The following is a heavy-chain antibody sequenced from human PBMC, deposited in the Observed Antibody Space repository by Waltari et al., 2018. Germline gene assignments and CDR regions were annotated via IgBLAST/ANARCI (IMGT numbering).Heavy chain of an antibody. CDR2: INAGNGNT. Sequence: QVQLVQSGAEVKKPGASVKVSCKASGYTFTSYAMHWVRQAPGQRLEWMGWINAGNGNTKYSQKFQGRVTITRDTSASTAYMELSSLRSEDTAVYYCARDFSGYADFDYWGQGTLVTVSS. D-gene: IGHD5-12*01. CDR3: ARDFSGYADFDY. V-gene: IGHV1-3*01. CDR1: GYTFTSYA. J-gene: IGHJ4*02.